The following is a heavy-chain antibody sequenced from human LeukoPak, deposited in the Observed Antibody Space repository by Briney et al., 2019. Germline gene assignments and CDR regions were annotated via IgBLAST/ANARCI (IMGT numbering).Heavy chain of an antibody. CDR1: GYMFTGYY. Sequence: ASVKVSCKASGYMFTGYYMHWVRPAPGQGLEWMGWINPNSGGTNYAQKFQGRVTMTRDTSISTAYMDLNRLRSDDTAVYYCARVVAVTGTPVYYMDVWGKGTTVTVSS. D-gene: IGHD6-19*01. CDR2: INPNSGGT. J-gene: IGHJ6*03. CDR3: ARVVAVTGTPVYYMDV. V-gene: IGHV1-2*02.